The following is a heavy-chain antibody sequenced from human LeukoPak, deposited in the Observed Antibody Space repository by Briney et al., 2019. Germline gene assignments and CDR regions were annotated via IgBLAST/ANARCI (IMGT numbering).Heavy chain of an antibody. CDR1: GFTFSSYA. J-gene: IGHJ4*02. CDR3: ARARGNPPRNFDY. CDR2: INSDGSST. D-gene: IGHD4-23*01. Sequence: GGSLRLSCAASGFTFSSYAMSWVRQAPGKGLVWVSRINSDGSSTSYADSVKGRFTISRDNAKNTLYLQMNSLRAEDTAVYYCARARGNPPRNFDYWGQGTLVTVSS. V-gene: IGHV3-74*01.